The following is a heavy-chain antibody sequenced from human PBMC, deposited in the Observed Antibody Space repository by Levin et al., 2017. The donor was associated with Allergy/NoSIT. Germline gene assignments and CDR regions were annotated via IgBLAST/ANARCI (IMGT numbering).Heavy chain of an antibody. D-gene: IGHD6-13*01. Sequence: LSLTCAASGFTFSSYAMSWVRQAPGKGLEWVSGISGSGGSTYYADSVKGRFTISRDKSKNMLYLQMNSLRAEDTAVYYCATYTSRWDEYFQYWGQGTLVTVSS. CDR3: ATYTSRWDEYFQY. V-gene: IGHV3-23*01. J-gene: IGHJ1*01. CDR2: ISGSGGST. CDR1: GFTFSSYA.